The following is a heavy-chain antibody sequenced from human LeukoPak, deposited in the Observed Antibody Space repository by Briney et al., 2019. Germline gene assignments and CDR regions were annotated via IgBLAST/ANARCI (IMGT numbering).Heavy chain of an antibody. J-gene: IGHJ4*02. CDR3: ALCYYDSNGYDPFDY. CDR2: ISGSGGST. V-gene: IGHV3-23*01. Sequence: PGGSLRLSCAASGFTFSSYAMSWVRQAPGKGLEWVSAISGSGGSTYYADSVKGRFTISRDNSKNTLYLQMNSLRAEDTAVYYCALCYYDSNGYDPFDYWGQGTLVTVSS. D-gene: IGHD3-22*01. CDR1: GFTFSSYA.